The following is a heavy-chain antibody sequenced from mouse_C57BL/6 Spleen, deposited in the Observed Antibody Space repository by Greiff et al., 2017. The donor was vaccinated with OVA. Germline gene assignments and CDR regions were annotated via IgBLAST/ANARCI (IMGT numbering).Heavy chain of an antibody. Sequence: VKLMESGPGLVQPSQSLSITCTVSGFSLTSYGVHWVRQSPGKGLEWLGVIWRGGSTDYNAAFMSRLSITKDNSKSQVFFKMNSLQADDTAIYYCAKTGDGSSWGFAYWGQGTLVTVSA. V-gene: IGHV2-5*01. J-gene: IGHJ3*01. CDR3: AKTGDGSSWGFAY. D-gene: IGHD1-1*01. CDR2: IWRGGST. CDR1: GFSLTSYG.